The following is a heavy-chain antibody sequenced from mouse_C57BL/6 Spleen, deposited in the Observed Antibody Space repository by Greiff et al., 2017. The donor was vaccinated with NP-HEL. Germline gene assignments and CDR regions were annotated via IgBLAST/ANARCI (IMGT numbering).Heavy chain of an antibody. Sequence: VQLKESGGGLVKPGGSLKLSCAASGFTFSDYGMHWVRQAPEKGLEWVAYISSGSSTIYYADTVKGRFTISRDNAKNTLFLQMTSLRSEDTAMYYCARIGYGSSYGYFDVWGTGTTVTVSS. CDR2: ISSGSSTI. V-gene: IGHV5-17*01. CDR1: GFTFSDYG. CDR3: ARIGYGSSYGYFDV. J-gene: IGHJ1*03. D-gene: IGHD1-1*01.